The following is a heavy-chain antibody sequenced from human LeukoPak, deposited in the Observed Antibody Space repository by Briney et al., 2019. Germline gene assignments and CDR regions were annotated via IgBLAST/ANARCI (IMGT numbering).Heavy chain of an antibody. CDR1: GFTFSSYS. J-gene: IGHJ3*02. Sequence: GGSLGLSCAASGFTFSSYSMNWVRQAPGKGLEWVSSISSSSYIYYADSVKGRFTISRDNAKNSLYLQMNSLRAEDTAVYYCARDREELVKAGAFDIWGQGTMVTVSS. CDR2: ISSSSYI. D-gene: IGHD6-13*01. V-gene: IGHV3-21*01. CDR3: ARDREELVKAGAFDI.